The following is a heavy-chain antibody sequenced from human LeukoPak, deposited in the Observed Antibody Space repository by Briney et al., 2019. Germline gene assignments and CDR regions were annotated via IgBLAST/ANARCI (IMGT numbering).Heavy chain of an antibody. CDR3: AREWEPEALGY. CDR2: IYTSGST. Sequence: SQTLSLTCTVSGGSISSGSYYWSWIRQPAGKGLEWIGRIYTSGSTNYNPSLKSRVTISVDTSKNQFSLKLSSVTAADTAVYYCAREWEPEALGYWGQGTLVTVSS. V-gene: IGHV4-61*02. D-gene: IGHD1-26*01. J-gene: IGHJ4*02. CDR1: GGSISSGSYY.